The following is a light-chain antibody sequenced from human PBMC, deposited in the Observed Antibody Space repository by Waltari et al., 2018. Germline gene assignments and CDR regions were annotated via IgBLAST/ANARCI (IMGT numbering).Light chain of an antibody. Sequence: QSVLTQPPSVSAAPEEKVSISCSGSSSNIGNNYVSWYQHLPGTAPKLLIYDNNKRLSVIPDRFSGSRSGTSATLGITGLQTGDEADYFCATWDSSLNIWVFGGGTELTVL. CDR2: DNN. CDR3: ATWDSSLNIWV. V-gene: IGLV1-51*01. CDR1: SSNIGNNY. J-gene: IGLJ3*02.